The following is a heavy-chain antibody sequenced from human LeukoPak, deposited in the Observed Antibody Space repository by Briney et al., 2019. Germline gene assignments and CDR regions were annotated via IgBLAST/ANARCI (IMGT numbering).Heavy chain of an antibody. CDR1: GYTFTSYD. J-gene: IGHJ4*02. D-gene: IGHD3-3*01. Sequence: ASVKVSCKASGYTFTSYDINWVRQATGQGLEWMGWMNPNSGNTGYAQKFQGRVTITRNTSISTAYMELSSLRSEDTAVYYCARGNPAIYYFWRDDPAYFNYGAKEPLATVSS. V-gene: IGHV1-8*03. CDR2: MNPNSGNT. CDR3: ARGNPAIYYFWRDDPAYFNY.